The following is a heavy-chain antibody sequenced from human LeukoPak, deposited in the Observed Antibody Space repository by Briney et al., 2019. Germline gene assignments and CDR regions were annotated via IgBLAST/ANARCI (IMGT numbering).Heavy chain of an antibody. V-gene: IGHV4-59*01. CDR1: DGSISSYY. Sequence: PSETLSLTCTVSDGSISSYYWSWIRQPPGKGLEWIGYISYSGTTNYSPSLKSRVTISLDTSKNQFSLKLSSVTAADTAVYYCARGGYSYGGYYYMDVWGKGTTVTVSS. J-gene: IGHJ6*03. D-gene: IGHD5-18*01. CDR3: ARGGYSYGGYYYMDV. CDR2: ISYSGTT.